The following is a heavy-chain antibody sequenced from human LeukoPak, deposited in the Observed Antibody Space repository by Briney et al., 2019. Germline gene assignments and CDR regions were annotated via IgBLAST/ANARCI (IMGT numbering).Heavy chain of an antibody. J-gene: IGHJ4*02. CDR2: IIPIFGTA. CDR3: AREGYYDILTGYQYYFDY. D-gene: IGHD3-9*01. V-gene: IGHV1-69*06. CDR1: GGTFSSYA. Sequence: GASVKVSCKASGGTFSSYAISWVRQAPGQGLEWTGGIIPIFGTANYAQKFQGRVTITADKSTSTAYMELRSLRSEDTAVYYCAREGYYDILTGYQYYFDYWGQGTLVTVPS.